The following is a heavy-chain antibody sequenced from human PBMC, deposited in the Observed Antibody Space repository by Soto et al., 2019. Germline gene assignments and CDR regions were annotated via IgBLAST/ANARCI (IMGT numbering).Heavy chain of an antibody. CDR3: AKAAVDIVARERYYFDY. J-gene: IGHJ4*02. Sequence: GGSLRLSCAASGFTFSSYAMSWVRQAPGKGLEWVSAISGSGGSTYYADSVKGRFTISRDNSKNTLYLQMNSLRAEDTAVYYCAKAAVDIVARERYYFDYWGQGTLVTVSS. D-gene: IGHD5-12*01. CDR1: GFTFSSYA. CDR2: ISGSGGST. V-gene: IGHV3-23*01.